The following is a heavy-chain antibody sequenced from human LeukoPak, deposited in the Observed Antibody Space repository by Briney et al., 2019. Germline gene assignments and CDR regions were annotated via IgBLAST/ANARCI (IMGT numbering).Heavy chain of an antibody. V-gene: IGHV4-34*01. J-gene: IGHJ5*02. CDR3: ARGLRNWNDAGKYNWFDP. D-gene: IGHD1-20*01. CDR2: INHSGST. CDR1: GGSFSGYY. Sequence: SETLSLTCAVYGGSFSGYYWSWIRQPPGKGLEWIGEINHSGSTSYNPSLKSRVTISVDTSKNQFSLKLSSVTAADTAVYYCARGLRNWNDAGKYNWFDPWGQGTLVTVSS.